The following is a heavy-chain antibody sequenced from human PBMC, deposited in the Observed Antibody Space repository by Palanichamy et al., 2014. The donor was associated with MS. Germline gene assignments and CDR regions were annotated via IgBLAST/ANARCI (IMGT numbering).Heavy chain of an antibody. CDR3: ASPPGDNIGWYHYYYYYGMAV. CDR2: IKQDGSEK. CDR1: GLTFRNYW. J-gene: IGHJ6*02. Sequence: EVHLVETGGGLVQPGGSLRLSCAVSGLTFRNYWMTWVRQAPGKGLEWVANIKQDGSEKHYVDSVKGRFTISRDNAKNSFYLQMNSLRVEDTAVYYCASPPGDNIGWYHYYYYYGMAVWGQGTTVTVSS. D-gene: IGHD6-19*01. V-gene: IGHV3-7*03.